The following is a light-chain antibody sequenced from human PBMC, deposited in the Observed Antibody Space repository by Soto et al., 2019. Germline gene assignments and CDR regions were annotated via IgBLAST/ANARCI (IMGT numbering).Light chain of an antibody. J-gene: IGKJ5*01. V-gene: IGKV3-11*01. CDR1: QSVSSN. CDR2: DAS. Sequence: EIVLTQSPATLSLSPGERATLSCRASQSVSSNLAWYQQKPGQAPRLLIYDASNRATGIPARFSGSGSWTDFTLTINSLEPEDFAVYYCQQRSNWPTFGQGTRL. CDR3: QQRSNWPT.